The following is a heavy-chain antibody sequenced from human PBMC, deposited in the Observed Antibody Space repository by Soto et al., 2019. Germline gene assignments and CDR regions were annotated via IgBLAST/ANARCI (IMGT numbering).Heavy chain of an antibody. D-gene: IGHD6-19*01. CDR3: ARDLNAPSSGLQGYFFDF. CDR1: GYTFSDNY. Sequence: QVQMVQSGAEVKKPGASVKVSCRASGYTFSDNYLHWVRQRPGQGLEWMGWIKPNSGATKSAQNFQGRVTMTRDTSFNTAYMELSGLTSDDTAVYFCARDLNAPSSGLQGYFFDFWGQGTLVTVSS. CDR2: IKPNSGAT. J-gene: IGHJ4*02. V-gene: IGHV1-2*02.